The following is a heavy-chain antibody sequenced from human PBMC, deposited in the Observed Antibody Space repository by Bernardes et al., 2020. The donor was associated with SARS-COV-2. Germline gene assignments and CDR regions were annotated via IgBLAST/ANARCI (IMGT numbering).Heavy chain of an antibody. CDR2: IYYTGST. V-gene: IGHV4-39*01. CDR1: GGSISSSTYY. Sequence: SEPLSLTCTVSGGSISSSTYYWGWLRQPPGKGLEWIGSIYYTGSTYYNPSLKSRLTISVDTSKNQFSLNLSSVTAADTAVYYCSRRGIYSSSGWFDPWGQGTLVTVSS. CDR3: SRRGIYSSSGWFDP. D-gene: IGHD6-6*01. J-gene: IGHJ5*02.